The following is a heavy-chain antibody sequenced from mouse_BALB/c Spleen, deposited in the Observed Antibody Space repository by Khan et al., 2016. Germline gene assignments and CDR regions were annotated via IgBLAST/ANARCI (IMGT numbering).Heavy chain of an antibody. CDR3: ANYGTRESPMDY. CDR1: GDFITSGY. D-gene: IGHD1-1*01. V-gene: IGHV3-8*02. J-gene: IGHJ4*01. Sequence: EVQLQESGPSLVKPSQTLSLTCSVSGDFITSGYWNWIRKFPGNNLEYMGYISYTGITYYNPSLKSRISITRDTSKNQYYLQLNSVTTEDTATYYGANYGTRESPMDYWGQGTSVTVSS. CDR2: ISYTGIT.